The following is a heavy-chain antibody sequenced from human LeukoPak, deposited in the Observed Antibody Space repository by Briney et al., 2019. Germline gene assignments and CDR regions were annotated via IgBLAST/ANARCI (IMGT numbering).Heavy chain of an antibody. Sequence: GGSLRLSCAASGFTFSSYSMNWVRQAPGKGLEWVSSISSSSYIYYADSLKGRFTISRHNAKKSVYLQMNSLRAEDTAVYYCARGALDAATPFDSWGQGTLVTVSS. CDR1: GFTFSSYS. D-gene: IGHD2-15*01. J-gene: IGHJ5*01. CDR3: ARGALDAATPFDS. V-gene: IGHV3-21*01. CDR2: ISSSSYI.